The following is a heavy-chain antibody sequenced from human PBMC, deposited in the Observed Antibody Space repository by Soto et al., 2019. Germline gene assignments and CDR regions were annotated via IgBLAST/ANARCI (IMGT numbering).Heavy chain of an antibody. CDR3: AKDFLAVAAHYCCYGMDV. Sequence: GGTLRLSCAASGFSFSCYGMHWVRQAPGKGLEWVAVISYAGSNKYYADSVKGRFTISRDNSKNTLYLQMNSLRAEDTAVYYCAKDFLAVAAHYCCYGMDVWGQGTTVTVSS. CDR1: GFSFSCYG. J-gene: IGHJ6*02. D-gene: IGHD6-19*01. CDR2: ISYAGSNK. V-gene: IGHV3-30*18.